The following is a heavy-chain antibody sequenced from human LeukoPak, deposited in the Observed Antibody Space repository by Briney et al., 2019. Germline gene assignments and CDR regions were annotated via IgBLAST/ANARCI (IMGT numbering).Heavy chain of an antibody. CDR3: AKDLGRRLERRNAFDI. CDR2: ISGSDGST. J-gene: IGHJ3*02. CDR1: GFTFRIYA. V-gene: IGHV3-23*01. D-gene: IGHD1-1*01. Sequence: QTGGSLRLSCAASGFTFRIYAMSWVRQAPGKGLEWVSTISGSDGSTNYADSVKGRFSISRDNSKNTLYLQMNSLRAEDAAVYYCAKDLGRRLERRNAFDIWGQGTMVTVSS.